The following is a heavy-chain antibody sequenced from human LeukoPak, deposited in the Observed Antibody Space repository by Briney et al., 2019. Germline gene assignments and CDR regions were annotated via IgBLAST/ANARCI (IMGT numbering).Heavy chain of an antibody. CDR3: FMPPYTTSFGVLIREGAFDI. D-gene: IGHD3-3*01. CDR2: INSDGSST. Sequence: GGSLRLSCAASGFTFSSYWMHWVRQAAGQGLVWVSRINSDGSSTSYADSVKGRFTISRDNAKNTLHLQMNSLRAEDTAVYYCFMPPYTTSFGVLIREGAFDIWGQGTMVTVSS. CDR1: GFTFSSYW. J-gene: IGHJ3*02. V-gene: IGHV3-74*01.